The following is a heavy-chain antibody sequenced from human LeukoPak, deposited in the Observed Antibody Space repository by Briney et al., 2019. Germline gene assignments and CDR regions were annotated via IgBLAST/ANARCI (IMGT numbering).Heavy chain of an antibody. V-gene: IGHV4-59*01. J-gene: IGHJ5*02. CDR1: GGSISSYY. CDR3: ARSVRGYSNNWGFDP. CDR2: IYYSGST. Sequence: SETLSLTCTVSGGSISSYYWSWIRQPPGKGLEWIGYIYYSGSTNYNPSLKSRVTISVDTSKNQFSLKLSSVTAADTAVYYCARSVRGYSNNWGFDPWGQGTLVTVSS. D-gene: IGHD6-13*01.